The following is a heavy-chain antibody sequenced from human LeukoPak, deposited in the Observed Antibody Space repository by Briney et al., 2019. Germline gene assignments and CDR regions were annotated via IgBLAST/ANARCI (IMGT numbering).Heavy chain of an antibody. CDR2: ISYDGSNK. D-gene: IGHD5-24*01. J-gene: IGHJ4*02. CDR3: ARDRTLEMATIIDY. CDR1: GFTFSSYA. Sequence: GGSLRLSCAASGFTFSSYAMHWVRQAPGKGLEWVAVISYDGSNKYYADSVKGRFTISRDNSKNTLYLQMNSLRAEDTAVYYCARDRTLEMATIIDYWGQGTLVTVSS. V-gene: IGHV3-30-3*01.